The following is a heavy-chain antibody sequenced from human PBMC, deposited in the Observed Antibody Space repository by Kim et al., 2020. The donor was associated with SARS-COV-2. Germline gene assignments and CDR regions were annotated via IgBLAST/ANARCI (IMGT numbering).Heavy chain of an antibody. Sequence: ASVKVSCKASGYTFTSYAMHWVRQAPGQRLEWMGWINAGNGNTKYSQKFQGRVTITRDTSASTAYMELSSLRSEDTAVYYCASDTIGTRWLQLPGAVYYYYYGMDVWGQGTTVTVSS. CDR3: ASDTIGTRWLQLPGAVYYYYYGMDV. CDR2: INAGNGNT. J-gene: IGHJ6*02. D-gene: IGHD5-12*01. V-gene: IGHV1-3*01. CDR1: GYTFTSYA.